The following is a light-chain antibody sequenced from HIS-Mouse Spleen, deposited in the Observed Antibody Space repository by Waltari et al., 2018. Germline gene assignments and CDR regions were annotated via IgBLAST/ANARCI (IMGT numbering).Light chain of an antibody. CDR1: SRDVGGYNY. CDR2: DVS. Sequence: QSALTQPASVSGSPGQSITISCTGTSRDVGGYNYVPWYPQHPGKAPKLMIYDVSNRASGVDNRFSCSESGNTASLTISGLQAEDEADYYCSSYTSSSILFGGGTKLTVL. CDR3: SSYTSSSIL. J-gene: IGLJ3*02. V-gene: IGLV2-14*03.